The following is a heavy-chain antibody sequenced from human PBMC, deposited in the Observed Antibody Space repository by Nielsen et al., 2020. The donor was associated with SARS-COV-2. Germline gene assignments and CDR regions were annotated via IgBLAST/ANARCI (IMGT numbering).Heavy chain of an antibody. Sequence: SGPTLVKPTRTLTLTCTFSGFSLSTSGMCVSWIRQPPGKALEWLARIDWDDDKYYSTSLKTRLTISKDTSKNQVVLTMTNMDPVDTATYYCARTSQYYYDRAFDYWGQGTLVTVSS. CDR1: GFSLSTSGMC. J-gene: IGHJ4*02. CDR3: ARTSQYYYDRAFDY. D-gene: IGHD3-22*01. V-gene: IGHV2-70*11. CDR2: IDWDDDK.